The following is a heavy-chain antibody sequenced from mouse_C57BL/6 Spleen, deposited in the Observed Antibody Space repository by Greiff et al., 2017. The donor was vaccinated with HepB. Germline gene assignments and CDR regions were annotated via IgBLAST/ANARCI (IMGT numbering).Heavy chain of an antibody. J-gene: IGHJ2*01. D-gene: IGHD1-1*01. CDR3: ARGLLRYSYYFDD. CDR2: IYPGSGST. Sequence: QVQLQQPGAELVKPGASVKMSCKASGYTFTSYWITWVKQRPGQGLVWIGDIYPGSGSTNYNEKFKSKATLTVDTSSSTAYMQLSSLTSEDSAVYYCARGLLRYSYYFDDWGQGTTLTVSS. CDR1: GYTFTSYW. V-gene: IGHV1-55*01.